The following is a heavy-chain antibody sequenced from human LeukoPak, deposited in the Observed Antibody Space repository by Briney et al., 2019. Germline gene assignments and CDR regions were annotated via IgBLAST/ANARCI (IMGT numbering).Heavy chain of an antibody. V-gene: IGHV3-7*01. J-gene: IGHJ3*01. Sequence: GGSLRLSCATSGFIFSRYWMSWVRQAPGKGLEWVANINQDESERNYVDSVKGRFTISRDNAKNSLDLQMNSLRAEDTAVYYCARYGNGEWLAHYAFDVWGQGTMVTGAS. CDR2: INQDESER. D-gene: IGHD6-19*01. CDR3: ARYGNGEWLAHYAFDV. CDR1: GFIFSRYW.